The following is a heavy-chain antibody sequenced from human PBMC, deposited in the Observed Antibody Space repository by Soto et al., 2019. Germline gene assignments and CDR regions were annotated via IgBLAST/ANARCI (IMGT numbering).Heavy chain of an antibody. J-gene: IGHJ4*02. CDR2: INRDGSEK. D-gene: IGHD2-2*01. V-gene: IGHV3-7*01. CDR3: ARALVVVVPTLLAY. Sequence: GGSLRLSCAASGFTFSSYWMSWVRQAPGKGLEWVANINRDGSEKNYLDSVKGRFTISRDNAKNSLFLQMNSLRAEDTAVYYCARALVVVVPTLLAYWGPGTRVTVSS. CDR1: GFTFSSYW.